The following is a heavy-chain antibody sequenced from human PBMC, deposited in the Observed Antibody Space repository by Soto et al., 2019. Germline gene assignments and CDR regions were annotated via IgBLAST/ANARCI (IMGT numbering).Heavy chain of an antibody. J-gene: IGHJ4*02. D-gene: IGHD1-1*01. V-gene: IGHV4-61*01. CDR3: ARDASPKANFLDY. Sequence: LSLTCTVSGGSVSSGSYYWSWIRQPPGKGLEWIGYIYYSGSTNYNPPLKSRVTISVDTSKNQFSLKLSSVTAADTAVYYCARDASPKANFLDYWGQGTLVTVSS. CDR2: IYYSGST. CDR1: GGSVSSGSYY.